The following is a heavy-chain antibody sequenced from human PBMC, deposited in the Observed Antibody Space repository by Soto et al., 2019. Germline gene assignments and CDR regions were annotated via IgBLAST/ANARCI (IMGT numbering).Heavy chain of an antibody. CDR1: GYIFTAYS. CDR3: AREENCSDGICYSEYFQR. Sequence: ASVNVSCKASGYIFTAYSMHWVRQAPGQGLEWMGVVNPSGGSTNYAQKFQGRITMTRDTSTSTVYMDLSSLTSEGTAVYYCAREENCSDGICYSEYFQRWGQGTLVTVSS. CDR2: VNPSGGST. V-gene: IGHV1-46*01. D-gene: IGHD2-15*01. J-gene: IGHJ1*01.